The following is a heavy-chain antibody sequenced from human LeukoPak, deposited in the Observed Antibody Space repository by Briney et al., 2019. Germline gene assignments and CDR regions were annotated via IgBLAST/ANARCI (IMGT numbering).Heavy chain of an antibody. V-gene: IGHV3-21*01. J-gene: IGHJ4*02. D-gene: IGHD2-15*01. CDR2: ISSSSSYI. CDR1: GFTFSTYT. Sequence: PGGSLRLSCAASGFTFSTYTMNWVRQAPGKGLQWVSSISSSSSYIYYADSVKGRFTISRDNAQNSRYLQMNSLRAEDTAVYYCARGGYCSGGSCGTDYWGQGTLVTVSS. CDR3: ARGGYCSGGSCGTDY.